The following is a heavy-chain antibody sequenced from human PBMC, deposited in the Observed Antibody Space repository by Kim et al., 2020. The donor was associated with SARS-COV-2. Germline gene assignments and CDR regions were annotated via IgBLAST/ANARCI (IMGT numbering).Heavy chain of an antibody. CDR2: INHSGST. CDR1: GGSFSGYY. J-gene: IGHJ1*01. D-gene: IGHD6-13*01. CDR3: ARSIAAAGTNFQH. Sequence: SETLSLTCAVYGGSFSGYYWSWIRQPPGKGLEWIGEINHSGSTNYNPSLKSRVTISVDTSKNQFSLKLSSVTAADTAVYYCARSIAAAGTNFQHWGQGTLVTVSS. V-gene: IGHV4-34*01.